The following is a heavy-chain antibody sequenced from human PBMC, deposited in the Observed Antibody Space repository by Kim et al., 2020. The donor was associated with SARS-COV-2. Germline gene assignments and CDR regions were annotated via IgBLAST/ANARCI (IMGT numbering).Heavy chain of an antibody. CDR1: GGSFSGYY. J-gene: IGHJ4*02. Sequence: SETLSLTCAVYGGSFSGYYWSWIRQPPGKGLEWIGEINHSGSTNYNPSLKSRVTISVDTSKNQFSLKLSSLTAADTAVYYCASVITMVRGVDYWGQGTMV. CDR3: ASVITMVRGVDY. V-gene: IGHV4-34*01. CDR2: INHSGST. D-gene: IGHD3-10*01.